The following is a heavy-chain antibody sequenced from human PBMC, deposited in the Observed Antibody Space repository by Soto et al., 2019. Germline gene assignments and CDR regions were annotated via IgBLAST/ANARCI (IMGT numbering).Heavy chain of an antibody. CDR1: GFTFSSYS. V-gene: IGHV3-21*01. Sequence: GGSLRLSCAASGFTFSSYSMNWIRQAPGKGLEWVSSITSSSPYMSYADSVKGRLAISRDNAKNSLYLQMDSLRAEDTAVYYCARVSLPTSSYYFYMDVWGKGTTVTVSS. D-gene: IGHD1-1*01. J-gene: IGHJ6*03. CDR3: ARVSLPTSSYYFYMDV. CDR2: ITSSSPYM.